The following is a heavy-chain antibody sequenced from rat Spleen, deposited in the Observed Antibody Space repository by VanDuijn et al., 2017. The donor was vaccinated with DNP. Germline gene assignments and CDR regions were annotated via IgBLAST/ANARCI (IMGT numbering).Heavy chain of an antibody. CDR3: TRERLGGYFDY. Sequence: QVQLKESGPGLVQPSQTLSLTCTVSGFSLTSYNVHWVRQPTGKGLEWMGIIWTGGSTSYNSAPKSRLSISRDTSKSQVFLKMNSLQTEDTAIYYCTRERLGGYFDYWGQGVMVTVSS. CDR1: GFSLTSYN. CDR2: IWTGGST. D-gene: IGHD5-1*01. J-gene: IGHJ2*01. V-gene: IGHV2-30*01.